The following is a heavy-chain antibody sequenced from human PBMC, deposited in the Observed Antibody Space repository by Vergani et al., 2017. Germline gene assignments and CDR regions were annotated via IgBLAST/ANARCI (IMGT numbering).Heavy chain of an antibody. J-gene: IGHJ6*02. CDR3: ARGEVNRSYYYYYGMDV. CDR1: GFTFSSYS. V-gene: IGHV3-21*01. D-gene: IGHD4-23*01. Sequence: EVQLVESGGGLVKPGGSLRLSCAASGFTFSSYSMNWVRQAPGKGLEWVSSISSSSSYIYYADSVKGRFTISRNNAKHSLYLQMNSLRAEDTAVYYCARGEVNRSYYYYYGMDVWGQGTTVTVSS. CDR2: ISSSSSYI.